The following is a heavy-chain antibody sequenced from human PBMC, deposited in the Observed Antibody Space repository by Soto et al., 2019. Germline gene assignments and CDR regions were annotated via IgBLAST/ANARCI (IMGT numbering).Heavy chain of an antibody. CDR2: IKSKTKGWMK. J-gene: IGHJ5*02. Sequence: VGSLRLSCAASGFTFSDAWMSWVRQAPGKGLEWVGRIKSKTKGWMKNDAGAVKRTFTISRDDSKGALFVQMNSLKTEDTSIYYCITLRQKGKWDLAPWGQGTLVTASS. D-gene: IGHD1-26*01. CDR3: ITLRQKGKWDLAP. CDR1: GFTFSDAW. V-gene: IGHV3-15*05.